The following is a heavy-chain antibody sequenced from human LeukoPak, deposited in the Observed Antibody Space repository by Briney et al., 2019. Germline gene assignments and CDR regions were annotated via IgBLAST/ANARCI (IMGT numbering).Heavy chain of an antibody. D-gene: IGHD2-21*01. Sequence: PSETLSLTCSVSGVYVGSHFWSWVRQPAGKALEWIGRVSASGTTSSNPSLNSRVTMSLETSKNQFSLKLTSVTAADTAVYFCARAYCGGECTAGGAFDIWGQGTMVTVSS. CDR3: ARAYCGGECTAGGAFDI. CDR1: GVYVGSHF. V-gene: IGHV4-4*07. J-gene: IGHJ3*02. CDR2: VSASGTT.